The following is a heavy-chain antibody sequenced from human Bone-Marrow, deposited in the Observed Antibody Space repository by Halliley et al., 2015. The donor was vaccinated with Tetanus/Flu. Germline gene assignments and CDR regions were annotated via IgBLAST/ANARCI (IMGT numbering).Heavy chain of an antibody. J-gene: IGHJ3*02. CDR1: GYIFTNYW. CDR3: ARQDFVIVPTVRVRAFDI. CDR2: IYPRDSDT. D-gene: IGHD2-2*01. V-gene: IGHV5-51*01. Sequence: EVQLVQSGAELKKPGESLKISCKASGYIFTNYWLGWVRQMPGGGLEWMGIIYPRDSDTRYSPSFQGQITISADKSINTAYLQWDSLRASDSAMYYCARQDFVIVPTVRVRAFDIWGQGTVVTVSS.